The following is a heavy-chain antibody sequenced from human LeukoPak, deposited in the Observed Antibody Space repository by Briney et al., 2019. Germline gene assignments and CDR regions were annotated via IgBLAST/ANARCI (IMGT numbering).Heavy chain of an antibody. CDR3: ARGVHYYDSSGSLVY. CDR2: ISSNGGST. Sequence: PGGSLRLSCAASGFTFSSYAMHWVRQAPGKGLEYVSAISSNGGSTYYANSVKGRFTISRDNSKNTLYLQMGSLRAEDMAVYYCARGVHYYDSSGSLVYWGQGTLVTVSS. D-gene: IGHD3-22*01. CDR1: GFTFSSYA. J-gene: IGHJ4*02. V-gene: IGHV3-64*01.